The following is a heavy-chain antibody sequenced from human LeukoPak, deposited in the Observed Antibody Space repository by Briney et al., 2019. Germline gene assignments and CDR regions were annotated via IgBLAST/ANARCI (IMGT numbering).Heavy chain of an antibody. CDR1: GYTFTGHY. Sequence: GASVKLSCKASGYTFTGHYIHWVRQAPGQGLEWMGWINPNSGGTNYAQKFQGRVTMTRDTAITTAYMELRMLRSDATAGYYCAKAPRAHYYDTSAYSNCGGQGTLVTASS. V-gene: IGHV1-2*02. CDR3: AKAPRAHYYDTSAYSNC. CDR2: INPNSGGT. D-gene: IGHD3-22*01. J-gene: IGHJ4*02.